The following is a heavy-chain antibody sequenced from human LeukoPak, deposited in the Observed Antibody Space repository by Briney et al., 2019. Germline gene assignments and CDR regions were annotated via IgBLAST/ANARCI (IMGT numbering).Heavy chain of an antibody. CDR3: AREEEHYGSGSYYYFDY. CDR2: ISAYNGNT. Sequence: ASVKVSCKASGYTFTSYGISWVRQAPGQGLEWMGWISAYNGNTNYAQKLQGRVTMTTDTSTSTAYMELRSLRSDDTAVYYCAREEEHYGSGSYYYFDYWGQGTLVTVSS. J-gene: IGHJ4*02. D-gene: IGHD3-10*01. V-gene: IGHV1-18*01. CDR1: GYTFTSYG.